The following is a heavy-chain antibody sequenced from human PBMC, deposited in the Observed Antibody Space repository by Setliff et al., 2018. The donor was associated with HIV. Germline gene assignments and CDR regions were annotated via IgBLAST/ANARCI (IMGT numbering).Heavy chain of an antibody. V-gene: IGHV4-59*01. CDR3: ARDFNVRYDSDGYDYLDL. CDR2: IHHSGSA. Sequence: SETLSLTCTFSCGSINNYYWSWIRQPPGKGLEWIGYIHHSGSAHYNPSLKSRVTISIDTSKNQFSLRLSSVTAADTAVYYCARDFNVRYDSDGYDYLDLWGRGTLVTVSS. CDR1: CGSINNYY. D-gene: IGHD3-22*01. J-gene: IGHJ2*01.